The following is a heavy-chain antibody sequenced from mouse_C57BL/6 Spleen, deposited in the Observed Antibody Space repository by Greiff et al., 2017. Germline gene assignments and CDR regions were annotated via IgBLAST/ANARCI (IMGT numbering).Heavy chain of an antibody. J-gene: IGHJ3*01. CDR2: LNPSSGYT. D-gene: IGHD4-1*01. CDR1: GYTFTSYT. CDR3: ARGGTGTGGFAY. Sequence: QVQLQQSGAELARPGASVKMSCKASGYTFTSYTMHWVKQRPGQGLEWIGYLNPSSGYTKYNQKFKDKATLTADKSSSTAYMQLSSLTSEDSAVYYCARGGTGTGGFAYWGQGTLVTVSA. V-gene: IGHV1-4*01.